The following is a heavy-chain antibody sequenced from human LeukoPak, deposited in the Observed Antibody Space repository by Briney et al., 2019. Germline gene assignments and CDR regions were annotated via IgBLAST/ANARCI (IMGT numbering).Heavy chain of an antibody. J-gene: IGHJ4*02. Sequence: GVTLRLFCAASGFTFRRYCMHWVRQVSGKGLEGRSRINYKGRDTSYADAVKGRFAISRDNAENTLYLNMKNLRAEDTAVYYCARVPEQGTCDYWGQGTLVTVSS. CDR2: INYKGRDT. CDR1: GFTFRRYC. CDR3: ARVPEQGTCDY. V-gene: IGHV3-74*01. D-gene: IGHD1-14*01.